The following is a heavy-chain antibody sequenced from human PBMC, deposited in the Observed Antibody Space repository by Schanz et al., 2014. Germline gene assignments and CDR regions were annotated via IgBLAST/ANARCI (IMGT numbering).Heavy chain of an antibody. CDR1: GFTFNFYG. Sequence: QAQVVESGGGVVQPGRSLRLSCAASGFTFNFYGIHWVRQAPGKGLEWVTVISYDGSNHYYPDSVKGRFTISRDNSKNTLYLQMNSLRSEDTAVYYCAKDVDFWSGYYLDYWGQGTLVTVSS. V-gene: IGHV3-30*18. D-gene: IGHD3-3*01. J-gene: IGHJ4*02. CDR2: ISYDGSNH. CDR3: AKDVDFWSGYYLDY.